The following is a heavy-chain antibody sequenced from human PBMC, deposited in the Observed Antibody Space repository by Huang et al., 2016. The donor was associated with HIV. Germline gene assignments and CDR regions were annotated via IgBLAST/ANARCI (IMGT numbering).Heavy chain of an antibody. D-gene: IGHD6-13*01. J-gene: IGHJ6*02. V-gene: IGHV3-53*01. CDR1: GFTVSDNY. Sequence: EVQLVESGGALIQPGGSLRLSCAGSGFTVSDNYITWVRQAPGNGLEWVSVIFSGGRIDYADSVRGRFTVSRDNSQNILYLQMNNLRADDTAVYYCARGAESSWYGNYYYGMDVWGPGTTVTVS. CDR3: ARGAESSWYGNYYYGMDV. CDR2: IFSGGRI.